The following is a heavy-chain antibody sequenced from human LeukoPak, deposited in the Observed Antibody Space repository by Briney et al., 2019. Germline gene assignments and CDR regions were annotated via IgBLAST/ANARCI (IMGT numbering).Heavy chain of an antibody. V-gene: IGHV3-53*01. CDR3: AGIRRDGYNRGSFDY. D-gene: IGHD5-24*01. CDR2: IYSGGST. CDR1: GFTVSSNY. Sequence: GGSLRLSCAASGFTVSSNYMSWVRQAPGKGLEWVSVIYSGGSTYYADSVKGRFTISRDNSKNTLYLQMNSLRAEDTAVYYCAGIRRDGYNRGSFDYWGQGTLVTVSS. J-gene: IGHJ4*02.